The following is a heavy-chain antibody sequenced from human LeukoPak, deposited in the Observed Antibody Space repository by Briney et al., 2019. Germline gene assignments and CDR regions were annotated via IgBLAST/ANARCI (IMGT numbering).Heavy chain of an antibody. CDR2: ISPYNGNT. CDR1: GYTFSSHS. J-gene: IGHJ4*02. V-gene: IGHV1-18*01. Sequence: ASVKVSCKTSGYTFSSHSMNWVRQAPGQGLEWLGWISPYNGNTRYAQKIQGRATMTTDTSTSTAYLELRSLRSDDTAVYYCARGEYDLLGDYWGQGTLVTVSS. D-gene: IGHD3-10*01. CDR3: ARGEYDLLGDY.